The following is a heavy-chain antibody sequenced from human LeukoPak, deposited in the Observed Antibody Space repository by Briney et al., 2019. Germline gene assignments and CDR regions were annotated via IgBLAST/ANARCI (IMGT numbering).Heavy chain of an antibody. V-gene: IGHV3-74*03. D-gene: IGHD2-15*01. CDR3: ARRVDATRWFDP. Sequence: GGSLRLSCAASGFTFSNYFMHWVRQAPGKGLVWVTRINSDGTSTMYADSVKGRFTISRDNAKNMLYMQMNSLRDEDTAVYYCARRVDATRWFDPWGQGTLVTVSS. CDR2: INSDGTST. CDR1: GFTFSNYF. J-gene: IGHJ5*02.